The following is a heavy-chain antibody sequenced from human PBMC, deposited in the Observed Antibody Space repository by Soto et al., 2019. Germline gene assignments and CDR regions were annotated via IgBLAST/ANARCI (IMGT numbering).Heavy chain of an antibody. CDR3: ARKVSSGWYRFDY. D-gene: IGHD6-19*01. Sequence: QVQLQQWGAGLLKPSETLSLTCAVYGGSFSGYYWSWIRQPPGKGLEWIGEINHSGSTNYNPSLKSRVTRSVDTSRDRCSLKLCSVTAADTAVYYCARKVSSGWYRFDYWGQGTLVTVSS. J-gene: IGHJ4*02. CDR1: GGSFSGYY. CDR2: INHSGST. V-gene: IGHV4-34*01.